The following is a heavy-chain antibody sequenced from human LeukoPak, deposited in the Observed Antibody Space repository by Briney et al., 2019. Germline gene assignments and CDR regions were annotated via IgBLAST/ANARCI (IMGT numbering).Heavy chain of an antibody. CDR1: GYTFTSYG. CDR2: ISAYNGNT. CDR3: ARAGGDPGEDIVVVPAALDAFDI. Sequence: ASVKVSCKASGYTFTSYGISWVRQAPGQGLEWMGWISAYNGNTNYAQKLQGRVTMTTDTSTSTAYMELSRLRSDDTAVYYCARAGGDPGEDIVVVPAALDAFDIWGQGTMVTVSS. V-gene: IGHV1-18*01. D-gene: IGHD2-2*01. J-gene: IGHJ3*02.